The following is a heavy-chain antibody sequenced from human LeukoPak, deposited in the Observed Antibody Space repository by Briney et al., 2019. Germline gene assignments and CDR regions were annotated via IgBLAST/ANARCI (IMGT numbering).Heavy chain of an antibody. J-gene: IGHJ6*03. V-gene: IGHV1-2*02. CDR2: INPNSGGT. CDR1: GYIFTGYY. D-gene: IGHD3-16*01. Sequence: GASVKVSCKASGYIFTGYYMHWVRQAPGQGLEGMGWINPNSGGTGYAQKFQGRVTMTRDTSINTAYMELSSLRSEDTAVYYCARGRLLIPYYYYYMDVWGKGTTVTVSS. CDR3: ARGRLLIPYYYYYMDV.